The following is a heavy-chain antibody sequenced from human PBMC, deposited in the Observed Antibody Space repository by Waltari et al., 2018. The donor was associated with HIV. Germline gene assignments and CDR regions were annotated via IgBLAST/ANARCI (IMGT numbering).Heavy chain of an antibody. CDR3: TTGDYDFWSGYKDY. V-gene: IGHV3-15*01. CDR2: IKSKTDGGTT. CDR1: GFTFSNAW. J-gene: IGHJ4*02. Sequence: EVQLVESGGGLVKPGGSLRLSCAASGFTFSNAWMSWVRQAPGKGLEWVGRIKSKTDGGTTDYAAPVKGRFTISRDDSKNTLYLQMNSLKTEDTAVYYCTTGDYDFWSGYKDYWGQGTLVTVSS. D-gene: IGHD3-3*01.